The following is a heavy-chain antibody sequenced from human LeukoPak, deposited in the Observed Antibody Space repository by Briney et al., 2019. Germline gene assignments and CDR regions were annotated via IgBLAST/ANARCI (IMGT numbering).Heavy chain of an antibody. CDR3: AKGRAVEVVAAFNY. J-gene: IGHJ4*02. D-gene: IGHD2-15*01. Sequence: GRSLRLSCAASGFTFSSYAMHWVRQAPGKGLEWVAVISYDGSNKYYADSVKGRFTISRDNSKNTLYLQMNSLRAEDTAVYYCAKGRAVEVVAAFNYWGQGTVVTVSS. V-gene: IGHV3-30-3*01. CDR2: ISYDGSNK. CDR1: GFTFSSYA.